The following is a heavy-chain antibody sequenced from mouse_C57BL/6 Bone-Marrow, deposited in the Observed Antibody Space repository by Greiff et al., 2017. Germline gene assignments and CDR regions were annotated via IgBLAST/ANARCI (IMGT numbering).Heavy chain of an antibody. CDR3: APLRGDWYFDV. CDR2: IDPSDSYT. V-gene: IGHV1-69*01. J-gene: IGHJ1*03. CDR1: GYTFTSYW. D-gene: IGHD2-4*01. Sequence: VQLQQPGAELVMPGASVKLSCKASGYTFTSYWMHWVKQRPGQGLEWIGEIDPSDSYTNYNQKFKGKSTLTVDKSSSTAYVQLSSLTSEDSAVYYCAPLRGDWYFDVWGTGTTVTVSS.